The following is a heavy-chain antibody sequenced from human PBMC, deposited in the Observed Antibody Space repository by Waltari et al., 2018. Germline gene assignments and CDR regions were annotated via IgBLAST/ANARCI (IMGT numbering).Heavy chain of an antibody. J-gene: IGHJ4*02. CDR2: INHSGST. CDR3: ARGRIVVVPAAIRYFDY. V-gene: IGHV4-34*01. D-gene: IGHD2-2*01. Sequence: QLQLQESGPGLVKASETLSLTCAVYGGSFSGYYWSWIRQPPGKGLEWIGEINHSGSTNYNPSLKSRVTISVDTSKNQFSLKLSSVTAADTAVYYCARGRIVVVPAAIRYFDYWGQGTLVTVSS. CDR1: GGSFSGYY.